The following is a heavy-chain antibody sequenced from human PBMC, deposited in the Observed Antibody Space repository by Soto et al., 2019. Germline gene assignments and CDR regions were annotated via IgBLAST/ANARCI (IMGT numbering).Heavy chain of an antibody. CDR3: AKEGGLSGSYYISSSYYFDS. J-gene: IGHJ4*02. Sequence: QVQLVESGGGVVQPGRSLRLSCAASGFTFSSYGMHWVRQAPGKGLEWVAIISYDGSNTYYADSVKGRFTISRDNSKNTLYRQMNSLRAADTFVYYCAKEGGLSGSYYISSSYYFDSWGQGTLVTVSS. CDR2: ISYDGSNT. V-gene: IGHV3-30*18. CDR1: GFTFSSYG. D-gene: IGHD1-26*01.